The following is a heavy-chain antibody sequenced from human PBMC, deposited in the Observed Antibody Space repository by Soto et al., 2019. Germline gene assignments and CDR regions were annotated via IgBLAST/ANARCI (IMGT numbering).Heavy chain of an antibody. CDR2: IWYDGSNK. Sequence: QVQLVESGGGVVQPGRSLRLSCAASGFTFSSYGMHWVRQAPGKGLEWVAVIWYDGSNKYYADSVKGRFTISRDNSKNTLYLQMNSLRAEDTAVYYCARDGEDIVVVVAAIPYYYYGMDVWGQGTTVTVSS. J-gene: IGHJ6*02. CDR3: ARDGEDIVVVVAAIPYYYYGMDV. D-gene: IGHD2-15*01. V-gene: IGHV3-33*01. CDR1: GFTFSSYG.